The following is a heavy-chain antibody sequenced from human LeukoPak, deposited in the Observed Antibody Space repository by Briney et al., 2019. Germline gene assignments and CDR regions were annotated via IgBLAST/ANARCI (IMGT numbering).Heavy chain of an antibody. CDR3: ARATGSWGHDGFDI. CDR1: GYTFMSHG. J-gene: IGHJ3*02. Sequence: ASVKVSCKAYGYTFMSHGISWVRQAPGQGLEWMGWINGYSSNTNYAQRLQGRVTMTTDTSTNTAYMELRSLRSDDTAVYYCARATGSWGHDGFDIWGQGTMVTVAS. CDR2: INGYSSNT. V-gene: IGHV1-18*01. D-gene: IGHD3-16*01.